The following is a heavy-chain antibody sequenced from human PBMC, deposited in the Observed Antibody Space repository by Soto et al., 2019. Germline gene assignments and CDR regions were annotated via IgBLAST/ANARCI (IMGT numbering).Heavy chain of an antibody. Sequence: ASVKVSCKVSGYTLTELSMHWVRQAPGKGLEWMGGFDPEDGETIYAQKFQGRVTMTEDTSTDTAYMELSSLRSEDTAVYYCATVSDSSGYTDYWGQGTLVNVSS. D-gene: IGHD3-22*01. CDR3: ATVSDSSGYTDY. J-gene: IGHJ4*02. CDR1: GYTLTELS. V-gene: IGHV1-24*01. CDR2: FDPEDGET.